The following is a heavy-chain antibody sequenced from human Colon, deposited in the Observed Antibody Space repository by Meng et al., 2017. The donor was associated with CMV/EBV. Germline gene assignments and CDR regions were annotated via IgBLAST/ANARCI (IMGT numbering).Heavy chain of an antibody. CDR1: GFSFINYN. CDR3: VKERAPKMENDY. V-gene: IGHV3-21*06. Sequence: GGSLRLSCAASGFSFINYNMNWVRQAPGKGLEWVSSISTSSSYIYYADSVQGRFTVSRDNAKNSLYLQMHSLRVEDTAVYYCVKERAPKMENDYWGQGTLVTVSS. CDR2: ISTSSSYI. D-gene: IGHD1-1*01. J-gene: IGHJ4*02.